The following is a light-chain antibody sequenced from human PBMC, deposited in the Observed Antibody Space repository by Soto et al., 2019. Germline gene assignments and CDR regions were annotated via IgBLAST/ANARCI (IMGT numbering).Light chain of an antibody. CDR2: GNS. CDR3: QSYDSSLYV. CDR1: SSNIGAGYD. V-gene: IGLV1-40*01. J-gene: IGLJ1*01. Sequence: QAVVTQPPSVSGAPGQRDTISCTGSSSNIGAGYDVHWYQQLPGTAPKLLIYGNSNRPSGVPDRFSGSKSGTSASLAITGLQAEDEADYYCQSYDSSLYVFGTGTKVTVL.